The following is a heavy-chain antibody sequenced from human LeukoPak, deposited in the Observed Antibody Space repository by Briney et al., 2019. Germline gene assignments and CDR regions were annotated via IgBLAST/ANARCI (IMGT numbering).Heavy chain of an antibody. CDR3: ARRVEVNYVGLFGQDIDHYHMDA. CDR2: IDHSGNT. Sequence: SETLSLTCTVSGGSISSSSYYWGWIRQSPGKGLEWIGEIDHSGNTNYNPSLKSRVTISRDTSKNQFSLKVRSVSAADTAVYYCARRVEVNYVGLFGQDIDHYHMDAWGKGTPVTVSS. D-gene: IGHD3-10*02. J-gene: IGHJ6*03. V-gene: IGHV4-39*07. CDR1: GGSISSSSYY.